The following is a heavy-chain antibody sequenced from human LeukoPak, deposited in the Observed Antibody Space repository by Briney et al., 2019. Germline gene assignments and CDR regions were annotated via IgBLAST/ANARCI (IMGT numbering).Heavy chain of an antibody. CDR2: ISYDGSNK. CDR1: GFTFSNYA. J-gene: IGHJ4*02. Sequence: GGSLRLSCAASGFTFSNYAMHWVRQAPGKGLEWVAVISYDGSNKDYADSVKGRFTISRDNSKNTLYMQMNSLRAEDTAVYYCARVLDRGSTWYGGLEYWGQGTLVTVSS. D-gene: IGHD6-13*01. V-gene: IGHV3-30-3*01. CDR3: ARVLDRGSTWYGGLEY.